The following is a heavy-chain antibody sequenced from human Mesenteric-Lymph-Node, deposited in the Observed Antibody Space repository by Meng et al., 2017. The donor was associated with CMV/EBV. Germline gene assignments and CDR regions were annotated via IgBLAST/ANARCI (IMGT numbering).Heavy chain of an antibody. V-gene: IGHV3-21*01. CDR2: INNSSSYI. Sequence: FTFSSYSMNWVRQAPGKGLEWVSSINNSSSYIYYADSVRGRFTISRDNAKNSLYLQMNSLRAEDTAVYYCAKNYYDSSGYYYMYYFDYWGQGTLVTVSS. J-gene: IGHJ4*02. CDR3: AKNYYDSSGYYYMYYFDY. CDR1: FTFSSYS. D-gene: IGHD3-22*01.